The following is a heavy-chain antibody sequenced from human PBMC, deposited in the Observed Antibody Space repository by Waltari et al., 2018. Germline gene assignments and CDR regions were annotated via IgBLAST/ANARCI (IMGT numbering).Heavy chain of an antibody. J-gene: IGHJ6*02. V-gene: IGHV3-53*01. CDR3: ARDWEYSSSYYGMDV. CDR1: GFTVSSNY. CDR2: IYSGGST. Sequence: EVQLVESGGGLIQPGGSLRLSCAASGFTVSSNYMSWVRPAPGKGLEWVSVIYSGGSTYYADSVKGRFTISRDNSKNTLYRQMNSLRAEDTAVYYCARDWEYSSSYYGMDVWGQGTTVTVSS. D-gene: IGHD6-6*01.